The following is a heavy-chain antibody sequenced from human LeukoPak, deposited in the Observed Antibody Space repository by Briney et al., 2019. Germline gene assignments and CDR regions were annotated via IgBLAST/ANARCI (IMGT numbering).Heavy chain of an antibody. D-gene: IGHD3-10*01. CDR2: INHSGST. J-gene: IGHJ4*02. CDR3: ATEYYGSGSYRFDY. V-gene: IGHV4-34*01. Sequence: SETLSLTCAVYGGSFSGYYWSWIRQPPGKGLEWIGEINHSGSTNYNPSLKSRVTISVDTSKNQFSLKLSSVTAADTAVYYCATEYYGSGSYRFDYWGQGTLVTVSS. CDR1: GGSFSGYY.